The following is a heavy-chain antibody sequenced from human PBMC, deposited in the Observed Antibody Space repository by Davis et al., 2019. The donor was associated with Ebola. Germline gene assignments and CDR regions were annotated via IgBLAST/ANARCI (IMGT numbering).Heavy chain of an antibody. Sequence: PGGSLRLSCAASGFTFSSYGMHWVRQAPGKGLGWVAVISYDGGDKYYADSVKGRFTISRDNSKNTLYLQMNSLRAEDTAVYYCASGIYYDSSGPLGDWGQGTLVTVSS. CDR3: ASGIYYDSSGPLGD. V-gene: IGHV3-30*03. CDR1: GFTFSSYG. D-gene: IGHD3-22*01. CDR2: ISYDGGDK. J-gene: IGHJ4*02.